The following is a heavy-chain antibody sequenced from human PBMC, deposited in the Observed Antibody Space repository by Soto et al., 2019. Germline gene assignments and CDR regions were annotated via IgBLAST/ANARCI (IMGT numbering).Heavy chain of an antibody. CDR2: ILYSGST. CDR1: GGSISSYY. J-gene: IGHJ6*02. CDR3: ARSPAGGTLTPYYYYGLDV. V-gene: IGHV4-59*01. D-gene: IGHD3-9*01. Sequence: PSETLSLTCTVSGGSISSYYWSWIRQPPGKGLEWIGYILYSGSTKYNPSLKSRATISVGTSKNQFSLKLSSVTAADTAVYYCARSPAGGTLTPYYYYGLDVWGQGTTVTVSS.